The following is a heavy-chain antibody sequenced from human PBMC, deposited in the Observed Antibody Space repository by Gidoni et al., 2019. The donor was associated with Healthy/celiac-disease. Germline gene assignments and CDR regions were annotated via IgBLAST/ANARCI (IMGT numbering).Heavy chain of an antibody. V-gene: IGHV3-30*18. D-gene: IGHD6-19*01. J-gene: IGHJ4*02. Sequence: QVQMVESGGGVVQPGRSLRLSCAASGFTFCSYGMHWVRQAPGKGLEWVAVISYDGSNKYYADSVKGRFTISRDNSKNTLYLQMNSLRAEDTAVYYCAKDPGIAVAGYFDYWGQGTLVTVSS. CDR1: GFTFCSYG. CDR2: ISYDGSNK. CDR3: AKDPGIAVAGYFDY.